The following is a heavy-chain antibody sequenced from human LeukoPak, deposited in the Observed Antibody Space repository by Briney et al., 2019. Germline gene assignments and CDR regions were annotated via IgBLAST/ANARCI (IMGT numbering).Heavy chain of an antibody. J-gene: IGHJ3*02. CDR1: GGSISSSSYY. D-gene: IGHD4-17*01. CDR2: IYYSGST. CDR3: ARRDYGRGAFDI. V-gene: IGHV4-39*01. Sequence: SETLSLTCTVSGGSISSSSYYWGWIRQPPGKGLEWIGSIYYSGSTYYNQSLKSRVTISVDTSKNQFSLKLSSVTAADTAVYYCARRDYGRGAFDIRGQGTMVTVSS.